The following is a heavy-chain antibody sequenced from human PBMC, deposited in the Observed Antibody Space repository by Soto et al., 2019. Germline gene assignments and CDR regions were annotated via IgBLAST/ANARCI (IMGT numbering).Heavy chain of an antibody. V-gene: IGHV5-51*01. CDR1: GYSFTSYW. D-gene: IGHD6-19*01. CDR2: IYPGDSDT. CDR3: ARTLVAGKYYYGMDV. J-gene: IGHJ6*02. Sequence: PGESLKSSCKGSGYSFTSYWIGWVRHMPGKGLEWMVIIYPGDSDTRYSPSFQGQVTISADKSIRTAYLRWSSLKASDTAMYYCARTLVAGKYYYGMDVWGQGTTVTVSS.